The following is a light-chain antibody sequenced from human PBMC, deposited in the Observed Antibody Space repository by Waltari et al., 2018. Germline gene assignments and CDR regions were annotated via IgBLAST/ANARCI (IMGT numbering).Light chain of an antibody. J-gene: IGKJ3*01. CDR3: QQRGNLPET. Sequence: EIVLTQSPVSLSLSHGDSATLTCRASQNVNSFLAWYQQKRGQAPRLLIYATSKRVTGIPYRISGSGSGTDFTLTISSLEPEDFATYYCQQRGNLPETFGRGTRVEMK. V-gene: IGKV3-11*01. CDR2: ATS. CDR1: QNVNSF.